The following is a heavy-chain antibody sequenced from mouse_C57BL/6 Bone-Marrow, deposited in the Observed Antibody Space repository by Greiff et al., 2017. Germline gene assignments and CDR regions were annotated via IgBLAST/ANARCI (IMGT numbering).Heavy chain of an antibody. Sequence: VHVKQSGPVLVKPGASVKMSCKASGYTFTDYYMNWVKQSHGKSLEWIGVINPYNGGTSYNQKFKGKATLTVDKSSSTAYMELNSLTSEDSAVYYCARRLFDVWGTGTTVTVSS. CDR1: GYTFTDYY. CDR3: ARRLFDV. CDR2: INPYNGGT. J-gene: IGHJ1*03. V-gene: IGHV1-19*01.